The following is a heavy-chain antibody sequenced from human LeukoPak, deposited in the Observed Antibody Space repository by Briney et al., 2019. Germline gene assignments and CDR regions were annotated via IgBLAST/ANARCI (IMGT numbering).Heavy chain of an antibody. CDR3: ARIKFMVRGVIQSGNDY. V-gene: IGHV3-21*01. CDR1: GFTFTTYS. J-gene: IGHJ4*02. D-gene: IGHD3-10*01. Sequence: GGSLRLSCAASGFTFTTYSMNWVRQAPGKGLEWVSSISSSGSYIYYADSMKGRFTISRDNAKNSLYLQMNSLRAEDTAVYYCARIKFMVRGVIQSGNDYWGQGTLVTVSS. CDR2: ISSSGSYI.